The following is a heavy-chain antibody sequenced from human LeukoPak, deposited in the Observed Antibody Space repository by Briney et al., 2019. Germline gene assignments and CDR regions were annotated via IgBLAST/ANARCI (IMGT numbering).Heavy chain of an antibody. D-gene: IGHD3-10*01. CDR3: ARLGYYGSGSYPDY. V-gene: IGHV4-59*08. CDR1: GGSLSGYY. CDR2: IYYSGST. J-gene: IGHJ4*02. Sequence: SETLSLTCTVSGGSLSGYYWSWIRQPPGKGLEWIGYIYYSGSTNYNPSLKSRVTISVDTSKNQFSLKLSSVTAADTAVYYCARLGYYGSGSYPDYWGQGTLVTVSS.